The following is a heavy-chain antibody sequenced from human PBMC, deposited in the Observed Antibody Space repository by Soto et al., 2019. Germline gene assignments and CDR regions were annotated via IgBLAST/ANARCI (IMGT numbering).Heavy chain of an antibody. CDR2: IYYSGST. J-gene: IGHJ6*02. CDR3: ARAHTDNDLGDV. D-gene: IGHD1-1*01. CDR1: GGSISSYY. Sequence: KPSETLSLTCTVSGGSISSYYWSWIRQPPGKGLEWIGYIYYSGSTNYNPSLKSRVTISVDTSKNQFSLKLSSVTAADTAVYYCARAHTDNDLGDVWGQGTTVTVSS. V-gene: IGHV4-59*01.